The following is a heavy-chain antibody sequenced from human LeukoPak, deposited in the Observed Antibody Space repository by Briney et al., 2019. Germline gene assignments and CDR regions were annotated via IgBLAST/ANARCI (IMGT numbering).Heavy chain of an antibody. CDR3: ARVPLPYFGSEKHYFDS. J-gene: IGHJ4*02. CDR1: GDSIYSNNYY. D-gene: IGHD1-26*01. V-gene: IGHV4-39*01. CDR2: IYYSGKT. Sequence: PSETLSLTCSVSGDSIYSNNYYWGWIRQSPGKGLEWIGSIYYSGKTYYNPSLQSRVSISEDSSKNQFSLKLRSVIAADTAVYYCARVPLPYFGSEKHYFDSWGQGALVTVSS.